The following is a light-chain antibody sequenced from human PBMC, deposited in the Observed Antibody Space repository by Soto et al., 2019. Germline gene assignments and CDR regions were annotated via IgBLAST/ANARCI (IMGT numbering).Light chain of an antibody. CDR3: QQRRNRIT. Sequence: ESVVTELPFTLSVSQGDRATLSFGASQSVSSYLSWYQQKPGKAPRLLSYEASNRATGIPARFSGSGSGTDFTLTISSLEPEDFAVYYCQQRRNRITFGQGTRLEI. V-gene: IGKV3-11*01. CDR2: EAS. CDR1: QSVSSY. J-gene: IGKJ5*01.